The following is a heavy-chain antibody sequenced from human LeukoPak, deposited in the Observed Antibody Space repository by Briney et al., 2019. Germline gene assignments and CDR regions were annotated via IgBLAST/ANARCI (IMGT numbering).Heavy chain of an antibody. D-gene: IGHD3-9*01. CDR1: GFTFSDHY. Sequence: GGSLRLSCAASGFTFSDHYMDWVRQAPGKGLEWVGRTRNKANSYTTEYAASVKGRFTISRDDSKNSLYLQMNSLKTEDTAVYYCARAGRDDILTGYNDYWGQGTLVTVSS. J-gene: IGHJ4*02. V-gene: IGHV3-72*01. CDR3: ARAGRDDILTGYNDY. CDR2: TRNKANSYTT.